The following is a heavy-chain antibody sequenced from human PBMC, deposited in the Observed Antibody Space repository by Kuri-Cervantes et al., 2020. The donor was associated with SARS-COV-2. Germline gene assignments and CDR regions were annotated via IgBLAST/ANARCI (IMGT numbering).Heavy chain of an antibody. CDR2: INHSGST. CDR3: ARSDYCGGDCYYYYYMDV. D-gene: IGHD2-21*02. J-gene: IGHJ6*03. V-gene: IGHV4-34*01. Sequence: SETLSLTCAVYGGSFSGYYWSWIRQPPGKGLEWIGEINHSGSTNYYPSLKSRVTISVDTSKNQFSLKLSSVTAADTAVYYCARSDYCGGDCYYYYYMDVWGKGTTVTVSS. CDR1: GGSFSGYY.